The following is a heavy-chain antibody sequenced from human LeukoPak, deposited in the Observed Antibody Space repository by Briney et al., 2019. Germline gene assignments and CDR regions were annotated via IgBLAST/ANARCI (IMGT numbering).Heavy chain of an antibody. V-gene: IGHV4-59*12. Sequence: SETLSLTCTVSGGSISSYYWSWIRQPPGKGLEWIGYIYYSGSTNYNPSLKSRVTISVDTSKNQFSLKLSSVTAADTAVYYCARLKRGVGGSPRSGAFDIWGQGTMVTVSS. CDR3: ARLKRGVGGSPRSGAFDI. CDR2: IYYSGST. CDR1: GGSISSYY. J-gene: IGHJ3*02. D-gene: IGHD3-10*01.